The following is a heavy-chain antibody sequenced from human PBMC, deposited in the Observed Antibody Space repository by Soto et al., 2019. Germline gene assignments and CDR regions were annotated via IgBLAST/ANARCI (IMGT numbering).Heavy chain of an antibody. CDR3: AKKRSGSWSMGCFDS. V-gene: IGHV3-23*01. CDR1: GFTFSNHA. Sequence: EVHLLESGGALVQPGGSLILSCAASGFTFSNHAMNWVRQAPGKGLEWLSAISGNANDIYYADSVKGRFTISRDSSTNTVFLQMNSLRAEDTALYYGAKKRSGSWSMGCFDSWGQGTRVNVSS. D-gene: IGHD3-16*01. CDR2: ISGNANDI. J-gene: IGHJ4*02.